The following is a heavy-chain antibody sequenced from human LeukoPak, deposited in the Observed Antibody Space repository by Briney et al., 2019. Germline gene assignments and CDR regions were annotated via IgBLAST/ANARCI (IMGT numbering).Heavy chain of an antibody. Sequence: ASVKVSCKASGYTFTGYYMHWVRPAPGQGLEWMGWINPNSGGTNYAQKFQGRVTMTRDTSISTAYMELSRLRSDDTAVYYCARRYDFWSGYNNWFDPWGQGTLVTVSS. V-gene: IGHV1-2*02. CDR1: GYTFTGYY. J-gene: IGHJ5*02. CDR2: INPNSGGT. D-gene: IGHD3-3*01. CDR3: ARRYDFWSGYNNWFDP.